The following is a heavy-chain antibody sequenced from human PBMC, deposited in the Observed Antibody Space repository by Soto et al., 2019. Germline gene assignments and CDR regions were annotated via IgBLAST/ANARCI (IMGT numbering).Heavy chain of an antibody. CDR3: ASLGRHG. CDR1: GFTFSDSW. V-gene: IGHV3-7*01. J-gene: IGHJ6*02. Sequence: GGSLRLSCAASGFTFSDSWMDWARQVPGKGPEWVANINQDGSGKNYVDSVKGRFTISRDNAKNSLYLQMNSLRAEDTAVYYCASLGRHGWGQGTTVTVSS. D-gene: IGHD3-16*01. CDR2: INQDGSGK.